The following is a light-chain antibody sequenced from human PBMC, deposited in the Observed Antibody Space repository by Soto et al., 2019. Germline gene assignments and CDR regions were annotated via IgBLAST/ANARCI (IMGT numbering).Light chain of an antibody. V-gene: IGKV3-20*01. CDR3: QHYGSSLWT. CDR2: GGS. J-gene: IGKJ1*01. CDR1: QSVSSNY. Sequence: ALTQSPGTLSSSPGERATLSCSSSQSVSSNYLAWYQQKPGQAPRLLIYGGSSRATGIPDRFSGSGSGTDFTLTISRLEPEDFAVYYCQHYGSSLWTFGQGTKVDIK.